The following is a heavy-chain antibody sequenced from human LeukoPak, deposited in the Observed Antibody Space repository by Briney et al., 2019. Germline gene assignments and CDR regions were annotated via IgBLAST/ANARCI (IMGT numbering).Heavy chain of an antibody. Sequence: ASVKVSCKASGYTFTNYGISWVRQAPGQGLEWMGGISVYNGNTNYAQKLQGRVTMTTDTSTNTASMQLRSLTSDDPAVYYCARDLSGSSKADYRGPGTLVTVSS. J-gene: IGHJ4*02. CDR3: ARDLSGSSKADY. D-gene: IGHD1-26*01. CDR1: GYTFTNYG. V-gene: IGHV1-18*01. CDR2: ISVYNGNT.